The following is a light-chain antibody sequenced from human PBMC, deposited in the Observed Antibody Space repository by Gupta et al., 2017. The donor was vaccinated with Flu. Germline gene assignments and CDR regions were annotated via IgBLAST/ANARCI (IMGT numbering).Light chain of an antibody. J-gene: IGLJ3*02. CDR1: ALPKQY. CDR2: KDS. Sequence: SYELHQSPSVSVSPGQPDRNTCSGDALPKQYAYWYQQKPGQAPGLVIYKDSERPSGIPERFSGSSSGTTVTLTISGVQAEDEADYYCQSADSSGTYEVFGGGTKLTVL. V-gene: IGLV3-25*03. CDR3: QSADSSGTYEV.